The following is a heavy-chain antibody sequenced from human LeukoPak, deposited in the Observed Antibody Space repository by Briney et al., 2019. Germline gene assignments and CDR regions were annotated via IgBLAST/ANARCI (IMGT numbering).Heavy chain of an antibody. CDR3: ARLRVFPYYFDY. D-gene: IGHD2-21*01. CDR2: IYYSGST. Sequence: SETLSLTCTVSGGSISSSNYYWGWSRQPRGKGLEWIVTIYYSGSTYYNPFLTSRVTISVDTSKNQFSLKLSSVTAADTAVYYCARLRVFPYYFDYWGQGTLVTVSS. J-gene: IGHJ4*02. V-gene: IGHV4-39*07. CDR1: GGSISSSNYY.